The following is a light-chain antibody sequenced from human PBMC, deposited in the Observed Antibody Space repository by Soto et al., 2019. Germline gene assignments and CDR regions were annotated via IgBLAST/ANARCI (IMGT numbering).Light chain of an antibody. V-gene: IGLV8-61*01. Sequence: QAVVTQEPSFSVSPGGTVTLTCGLTSGSVSINYYPSWYQQTPGQPPRTLIYSTNTRSSGVPDRFSGSILGDKAALTISGAQAEDECDYYCVLYMGSGIWVFGGGTKLTVL. CDR2: STN. CDR3: VLYMGSGIWV. J-gene: IGLJ3*02. CDR1: SGSVSINYY.